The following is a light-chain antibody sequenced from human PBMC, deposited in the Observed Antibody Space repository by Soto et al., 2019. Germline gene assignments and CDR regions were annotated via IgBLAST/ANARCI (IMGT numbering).Light chain of an antibody. Sequence: QSALTQPASVSGSPRPSITITCTGTSSGVGGYNYGSWYQQHPGKAPKLLIYDVSNRPAGISNRFSGSESVITASLTISGLQAGDEAGYYCGSFTRSRDYVFGPGTKVTVL. CDR2: DVS. J-gene: IGLJ1*01. V-gene: IGLV2-14*01. CDR1: SSGVGGYNY. CDR3: GSFTRSRDYV.